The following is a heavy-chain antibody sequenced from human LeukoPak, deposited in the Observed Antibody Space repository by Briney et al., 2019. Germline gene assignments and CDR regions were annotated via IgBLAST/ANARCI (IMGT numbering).Heavy chain of an antibody. V-gene: IGHV1-46*01. D-gene: IGHD3-22*01. J-gene: IGHJ3*02. Sequence: ASVKVSCKASGYTFTSYYMHWVRQAPGQGLGWMGIINPSGGSTSYAQKFQGRVTMTRDTSTSTVYMELSSLRSEDTAVYYCARALRRVKYDSSGGYDAFDIWGQGTMVTVSS. CDR1: GYTFTSYY. CDR3: ARALRRVKYDSSGGYDAFDI. CDR2: INPSGGST.